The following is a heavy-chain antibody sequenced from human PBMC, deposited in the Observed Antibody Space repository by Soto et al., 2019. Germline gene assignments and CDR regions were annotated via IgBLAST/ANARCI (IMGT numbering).Heavy chain of an antibody. V-gene: IGHV4-59*01. Sequence: PSETLSLTCTVSGGSISSYYWSWIRQPPGKGLEWIGYIYYSGSTNYNPSLKSRVTISVDTSKNQFSLKLSSVTAADTAVYYCARDTGTDTASSSGMNFWGQATTVTV. CDR3: ARDTGTDTASSSGMNF. D-gene: IGHD5-18*01. J-gene: IGHJ6*02. CDR1: GGSISSYY. CDR2: IYYSGST.